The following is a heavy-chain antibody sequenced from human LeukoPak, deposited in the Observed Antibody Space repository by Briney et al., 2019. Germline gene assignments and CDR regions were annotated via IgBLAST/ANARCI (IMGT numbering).Heavy chain of an antibody. Sequence: SETLSLTCAVYGGSFSGYYWTWIRQPPGKGLEWIGEINHSGSTNYNPSLKSRVTISLDTSRNQFSLKLNSVTAADTAVYYCAKSNGYGLVDIWGQGTMVTVSS. V-gene: IGHV4-34*01. CDR1: GGSFSGYY. CDR3: AKSNGYGLVDI. D-gene: IGHD3-10*01. J-gene: IGHJ3*02. CDR2: INHSGST.